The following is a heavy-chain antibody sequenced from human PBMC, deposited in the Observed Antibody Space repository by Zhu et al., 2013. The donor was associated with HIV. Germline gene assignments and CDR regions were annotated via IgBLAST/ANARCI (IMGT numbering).Heavy chain of an antibody. CDR1: GGTFSSYA. V-gene: IGHV1-69*01. CDR3: ARGREAIVVVTGAKKRGYYGMDV. D-gene: IGHD2-21*02. Sequence: QVQLVQSGAEVKKPGSSVKVSCKASGGTFSSYAISWVRQAPGQGLEWMGGIIPIFGTANYAQKFQGRVTITADESTSTAYMELSSLRSEDTAVYYCARGREAIVVVTGAKKRGYYGMDVWGQGP. CDR2: IIPIFGTA. J-gene: IGHJ6*02.